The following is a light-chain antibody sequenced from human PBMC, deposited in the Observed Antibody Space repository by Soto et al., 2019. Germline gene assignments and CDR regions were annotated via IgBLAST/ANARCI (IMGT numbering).Light chain of an antibody. CDR2: DAS. Sequence: DIQMTQSPSTLSASVGCRVTITCRASQSISSWLAWYQQKPGKAPKLLIYDASSLESGVPSRFSGSGSGTEFTLTISSLQPDDFATYYCQQYNSYSWTFGQGTKVDIK. V-gene: IGKV1-5*01. J-gene: IGKJ1*01. CDR1: QSISSW. CDR3: QQYNSYSWT.